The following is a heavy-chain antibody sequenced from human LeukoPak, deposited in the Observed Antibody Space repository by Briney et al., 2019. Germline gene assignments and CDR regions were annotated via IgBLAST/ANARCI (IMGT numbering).Heavy chain of an antibody. D-gene: IGHD6-19*01. J-gene: IGHJ4*02. CDR2: ISSSISYI. CDR3: ARDTGGPFSDPYSSGWYGDFDY. CDR1: GFTFSSYA. V-gene: IGHV3-21*01. Sequence: KPRGSLRLSCAASGFTFSSYAMSWVRQAPGKGLEWVSSISSSISYIYYAGSVKGGFTISTDNAKNSLYMQMNSLRAEDTAVYYCARDTGGPFSDPYSSGWYGDFDYWGQGTLVTVSS.